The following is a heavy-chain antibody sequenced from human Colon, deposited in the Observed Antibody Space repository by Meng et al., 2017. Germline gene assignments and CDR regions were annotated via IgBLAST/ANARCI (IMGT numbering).Heavy chain of an antibody. Sequence: VRLVQSGAEVTKPGASVKVSCKASGYTFTTYGISWVRQAPGQGLEWMGWINPYNGNTNYPQKLQGRVTMTTDTSTSTAYMELRSLRSDDTAVYYCARFNHRAPDYWGQGTLVTVSS. CDR3: ARFNHRAPDY. D-gene: IGHD1-14*01. J-gene: IGHJ4*02. CDR1: GYTFTTYG. V-gene: IGHV1-18*01. CDR2: INPYNGNT.